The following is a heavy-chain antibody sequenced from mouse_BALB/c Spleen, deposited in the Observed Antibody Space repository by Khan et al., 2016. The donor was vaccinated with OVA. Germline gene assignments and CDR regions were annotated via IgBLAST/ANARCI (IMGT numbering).Heavy chain of an antibody. V-gene: IGHV1-5*01. CDR1: GYSFTSYW. CDR3: TRSYDSYYFDY. CDR2: IYPGISDT. J-gene: IGHJ2*01. D-gene: IGHD2-4*01. Sequence: EVKLQESGTVLARPGASVKMSCKASGYSFTSYWMHWVKQRPGLGLEWIGAIYPGISDTRYNQKFKGKAKLNAVTSASTAYMELSSLTNEDSAVYYCTRSYDSYYFDYWGQGTPLTVSS.